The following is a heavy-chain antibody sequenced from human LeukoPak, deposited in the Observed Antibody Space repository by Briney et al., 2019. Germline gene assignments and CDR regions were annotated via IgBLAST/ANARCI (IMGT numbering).Heavy chain of an antibody. V-gene: IGHV4-34*01. J-gene: IGHJ4*02. CDR2: INHSGST. D-gene: IGHD6-19*01. CDR3: ARGSSGWWSIDY. Sequence: PSETLSLTYAVYGGSFSGYYWSWIRQPPGKGLEWIGEINHSGSTNYNPSLKSRVTISVDTSKNQFSLKLSSVTAADTAVYYCARGSSGWWSIDYWGQGTLVTVSS. CDR1: GGSFSGYY.